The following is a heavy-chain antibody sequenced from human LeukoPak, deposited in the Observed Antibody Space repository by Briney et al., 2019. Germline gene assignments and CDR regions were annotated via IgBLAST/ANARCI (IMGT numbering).Heavy chain of an antibody. V-gene: IGHV3-30*04. D-gene: IGHD3-22*01. J-gene: IGHJ4*02. CDR3: ARDIVGNTMMIGY. CDR2: ISYDGSNK. Sequence: PGGSLRLSCVASGFTFSSYAMHWVRQAPGKGLEWVAVISYDGSNKYYADSVKGRFTISRDNSKNTLYLQMNSLRAEDTAVYYCARDIVGNTMMIGYWGQGTLVTVSS. CDR1: GFTFSSYA.